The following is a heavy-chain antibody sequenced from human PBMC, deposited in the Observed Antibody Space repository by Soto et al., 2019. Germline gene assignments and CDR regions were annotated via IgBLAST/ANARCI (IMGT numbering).Heavy chain of an antibody. CDR2: INYSGST. CDR3: AKGYCSGGSCYEGWFDP. D-gene: IGHD2-15*01. V-gene: IGHV4-61*05. J-gene: IGHJ5*02. CDR1: GGYITINKHY. Sequence: QVQLQESGPGLVKPSETLSLTCTVSGGYITINKHYCEWMRQPPGKGLEWIGYINYSGSTNYNPSLKSRVTMSLETSKNQFSLKLNSVTAADTAVYYCAKGYCSGGSCYEGWFDPWGQGILVTVSS.